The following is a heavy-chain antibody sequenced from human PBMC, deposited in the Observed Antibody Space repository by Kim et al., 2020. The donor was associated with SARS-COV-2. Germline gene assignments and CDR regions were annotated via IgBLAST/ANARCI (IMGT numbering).Heavy chain of an antibody. V-gene: IGHV4-34*01. CDR2: INHSGST. D-gene: IGHD4-17*01. J-gene: IGHJ6*02. CDR3: ARGVLDSVTYYYGMDV. Sequence: SETLSLTCAVYGGSFSGYYWSWIRQPPGKGLEWIGEINHSGSTNYNPSLKSRVTISVDTSKNQFSLKLSSVTTADTAVYYCARGVLDSVTYYYGMDVWGQGTTVTVSS. CDR1: GGSFSGYY.